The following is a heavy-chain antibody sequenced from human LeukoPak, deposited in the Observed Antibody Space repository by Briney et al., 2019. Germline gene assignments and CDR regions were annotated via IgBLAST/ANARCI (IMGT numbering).Heavy chain of an antibody. CDR2: IYTSGST. J-gene: IGHJ4*02. Sequence: PSETLSLTCTVSGGSISSYYWSWIRQPAGKGLEWIGRIYTSGSTNYNPSLKSRVTMSVDTSKNQFSLKLSSVTAADTAVYYCAREYTPYYYDSSGYYYYFDYWGQGTLVTVSS. V-gene: IGHV4-4*07. CDR1: GGSISSYY. CDR3: AREYTPYYYDSSGYYYYFDY. D-gene: IGHD3-22*01.